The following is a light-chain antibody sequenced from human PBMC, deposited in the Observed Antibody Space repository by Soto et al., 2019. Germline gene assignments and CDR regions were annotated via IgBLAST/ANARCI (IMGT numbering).Light chain of an antibody. CDR2: DAS. J-gene: IGKJ1*01. Sequence: DTQMTQSPSTLSASVGDRVTITCRASQSISSWLAWYQQKPGKAPKLLIYDASSLESGVPSRFSGSGSGTEFTLTICSLQPDDFATYYCQQYNSYSGTFGQGTKVDIK. V-gene: IGKV1-5*01. CDR3: QQYNSYSGT. CDR1: QSISSW.